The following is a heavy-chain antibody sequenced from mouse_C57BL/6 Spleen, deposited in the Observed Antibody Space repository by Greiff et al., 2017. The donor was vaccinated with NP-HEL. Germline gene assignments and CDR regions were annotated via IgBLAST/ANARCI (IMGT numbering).Heavy chain of an antibody. CDR1: GYTFTSYW. CDR2: IHPSDSDT. J-gene: IGHJ3*01. D-gene: IGHD2-4*01. V-gene: IGHV1-74*01. Sequence: QVQLQQPGAELVKPGASVKVSCKASGYTFTSYWMHWVKQRPGQGLEWIGRIHPSDSDTNYNQKFKGKATLTVDKSSSTAYMQLSSLTSEDSAVYYCAMGGDYDWFAYWGQGTLVTVSA. CDR3: AMGGDYDWFAY.